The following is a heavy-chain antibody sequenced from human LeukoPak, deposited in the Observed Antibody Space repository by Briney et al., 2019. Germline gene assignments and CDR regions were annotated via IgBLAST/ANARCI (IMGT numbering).Heavy chain of an antibody. J-gene: IGHJ5*02. CDR1: GFTFSDYY. CDR3: ARVKGVPNWFDP. V-gene: IGHV3-11*01. Sequence: NPGGSLRLSCAASGFTFSDYYMSWIRQAPGKGLEWVSYISSSGSTIYYADSVKGRFTIFRDNAKNSLYLQMNSLRAEDTAVYYCARVKGVPNWFDPWGQGTLVTVPS. CDR2: ISSSGSTI.